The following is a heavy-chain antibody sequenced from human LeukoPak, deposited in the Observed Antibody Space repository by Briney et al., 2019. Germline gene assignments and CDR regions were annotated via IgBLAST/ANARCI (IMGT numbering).Heavy chain of an antibody. CDR1: GFTFNNYA. CDR3: AKSGTVGSTRFDWYFDL. Sequence: RGSLRLSCAASGFTFNNYAMGWVRQTPGKGLERVSGITGNGRNTYYADSVKGRFTISRDNSKNTLYLQLNSLRAEDTAAYFCAKSGTVGSTRFDWYFDLWGRGTQVTVSS. J-gene: IGHJ2*01. CDR2: ITGNGRNT. D-gene: IGHD4-23*01. V-gene: IGHV3-23*01.